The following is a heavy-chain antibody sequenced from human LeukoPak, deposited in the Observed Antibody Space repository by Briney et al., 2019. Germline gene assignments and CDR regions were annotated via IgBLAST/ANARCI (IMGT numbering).Heavy chain of an antibody. CDR1: GGSISSYY. V-gene: IGHV4-59*08. J-gene: IGHJ4*02. Sequence: SETLSLTCSVSGGSISSYYWGWIRQPPGKGLEWIGYIYYSGSTNYNPSLKSRVTISVDTSKNQFSLKLSSVTAADTAVYYCARHSSSWNIDYWGQGTLVTVSS. CDR2: IYYSGST. D-gene: IGHD6-13*01. CDR3: ARHSSSWNIDY.